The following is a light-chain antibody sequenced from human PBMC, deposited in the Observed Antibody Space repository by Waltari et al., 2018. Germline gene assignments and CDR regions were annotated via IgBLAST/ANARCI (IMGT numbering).Light chain of an antibody. CDR1: QSISGY. V-gene: IGKV1-39*01. CDR3: QQSYRTPPLT. J-gene: IGKJ4*01. Sequence: CRASQSISGYLNWYQQKPGKAPKVLIYATSSLQSGVPSRFSGSGSGTDFTLTISSLLPEDFATYYCQQSYRTPPLTFGGGTKVEIK. CDR2: ATS.